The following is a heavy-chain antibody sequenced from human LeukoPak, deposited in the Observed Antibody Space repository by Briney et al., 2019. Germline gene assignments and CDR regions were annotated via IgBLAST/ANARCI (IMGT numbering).Heavy chain of an antibody. CDR3: AKGPQVDFDY. V-gene: IGHV3-23*01. Sequence: PGESLRLSCAASGFTFSNYAMSWVRQAPGKGLEWVSAVSGSDGNTYYADSVKGRFTISRDNYLQMNSLRAEDTAVYYCAKGPQVDFDYWGQGTLVTVSS. CDR2: VSGSDGNT. CDR1: GFTFSNYA. J-gene: IGHJ4*02.